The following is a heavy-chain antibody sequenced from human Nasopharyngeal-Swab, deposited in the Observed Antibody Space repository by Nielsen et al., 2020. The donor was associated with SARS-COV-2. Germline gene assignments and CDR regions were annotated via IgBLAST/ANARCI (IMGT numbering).Heavy chain of an antibody. V-gene: IGHV4-34*01. CDR2: INHSGST. J-gene: IGHJ4*02. D-gene: IGHD5-18*01. CDR1: GGSFSGYY. CDR3: ARGGYSYGPDY. Sequence: SETLSLTCAVYGGSFSGYYWSWIRQPPGKGLEWIGEINHSGSTNYNPSLKSRVTISVDTSKNQFSLKLSSVTAADTAVYYCARGGYSYGPDYWGQGTLATVSS.